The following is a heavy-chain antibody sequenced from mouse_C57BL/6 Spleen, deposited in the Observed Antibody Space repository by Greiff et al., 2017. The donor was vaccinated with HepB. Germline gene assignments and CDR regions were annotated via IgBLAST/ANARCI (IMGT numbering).Heavy chain of an antibody. Sequence: EVKLEESGGGLVQPGGSMKLSCVASGFTFSNYWMNWVRQSPEKGLEWVAQIRLKSDNYATHYAESVKGRFTISRDDSKSSVYLQMNNLRAEDTGIYYCTAFYYGYGGFAWFAYWGQGTLVTVSA. J-gene: IGHJ3*01. CDR1: GFTFSNYW. V-gene: IGHV6-3*01. CDR3: TAFYYGYGGFAWFAY. CDR2: IRLKSDNYAT. D-gene: IGHD2-2*01.